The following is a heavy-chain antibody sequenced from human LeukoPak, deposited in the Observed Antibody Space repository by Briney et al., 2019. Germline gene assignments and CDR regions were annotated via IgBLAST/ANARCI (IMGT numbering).Heavy chain of an antibody. D-gene: IGHD2-2*01. J-gene: IGHJ4*02. CDR1: GFTFSSYG. V-gene: IGHV3-30*02. CDR2: IRYDGSNK. Sequence: GGSLRLSCAASGFTFSSYGMHWVRQAPGKGLEWVAFIRYDGSNKYYADSVKGRFTISRDNSKNTLYLQMNSLRAEDTAVYYCASGIVVVPAALTDYWGQGTLVTVSS. CDR3: ASGIVVVPAALTDY.